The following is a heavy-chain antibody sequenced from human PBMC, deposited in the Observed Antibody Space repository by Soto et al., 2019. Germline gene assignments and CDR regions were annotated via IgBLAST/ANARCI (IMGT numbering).Heavy chain of an antibody. Sequence: HEHLVQSGAEVKRPGASLKVSCKASGYSFTGYYIHWVRQAPGQGLEWMGWINPDSGATNYAQNFQGRVTLTSDTSLSTASIDLTSLPSDDTAVYYCARGDYGTGGYPFPYFDYWGQGTLVIVSS. CDR1: GYSFTGYY. D-gene: IGHD2-8*02. V-gene: IGHV1-2*02. J-gene: IGHJ4*02. CDR2: INPDSGAT. CDR3: ARGDYGTGGYPFPYFDY.